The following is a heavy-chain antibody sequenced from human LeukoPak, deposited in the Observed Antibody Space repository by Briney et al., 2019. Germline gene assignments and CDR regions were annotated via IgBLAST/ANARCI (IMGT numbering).Heavy chain of an antibody. CDR3: AREYYYGSGSYGY. D-gene: IGHD3-10*01. Sequence: SETLSLTCTVSGGSISSSSYYWGWIRQPPGKGLEWIGSIYYSGSTYYNPSLKSRVTISVDTSKNQFSLKLSSVTAADTAVYYCAREYYYGSGSYGYWGQGTLVTVSS. V-gene: IGHV4-39*07. J-gene: IGHJ4*02. CDR1: GGSISSSSYY. CDR2: IYYSGST.